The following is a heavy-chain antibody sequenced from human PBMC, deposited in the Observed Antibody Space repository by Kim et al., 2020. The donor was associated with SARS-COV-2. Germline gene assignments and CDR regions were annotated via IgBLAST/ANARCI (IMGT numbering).Heavy chain of an antibody. CDR1: GFTFSSYA. CDR2: ISYDGGNK. D-gene: IGHD1-26*01. CDR3: ARDRTGSYTPAADY. J-gene: IGHJ4*02. V-gene: IGHV3-30-3*01. Sequence: GGSLRLSCAASGFTFSSYAMRWVRQAPGKGLEWVAAISYDGGNKYYADSVKGRFTISRDNSKNTVYLQMNSRRAEDTAVYYCARDRTGSYTPAADYWGQGTLGTVSS.